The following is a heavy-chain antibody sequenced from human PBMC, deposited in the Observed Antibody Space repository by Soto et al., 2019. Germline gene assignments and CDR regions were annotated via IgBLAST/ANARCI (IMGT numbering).Heavy chain of an antibody. V-gene: IGHV1-69*06. Sequence: QVQLVQSGAEVKKPGSTVQVSCKASGGAFSSFAISWVRQAPGQGLEWMGGIIPVFGTANYAQKFQGRVTITADKSTSTAYMELSSLTSEDTAVYFCAKVGHIVVVTAIPDSAFDIWGQGTMVTVSS. CDR3: AKVGHIVVVTAIPDSAFDI. D-gene: IGHD2-21*02. CDR1: GGAFSSFA. J-gene: IGHJ3*02. CDR2: IIPVFGTA.